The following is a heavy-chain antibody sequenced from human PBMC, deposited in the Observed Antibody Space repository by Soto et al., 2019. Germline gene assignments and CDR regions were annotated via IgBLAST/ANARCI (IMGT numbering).Heavy chain of an antibody. V-gene: IGHV3-23*01. J-gene: IGHJ4*02. CDR1: GFTFSSYA. CDR2: ISGGGGST. Sequence: GGSLRLSCAASGFTFSSYAMSWVRQAPGKGLEWVSAISGGGGSTYYADSVKGRFTISRDNSKNTLYLQMNGLGAEDTAVYYCAREHTAMVNDYFDYWGQGTLVTVSS. CDR3: AREHTAMVNDYFDY. D-gene: IGHD5-18*01.